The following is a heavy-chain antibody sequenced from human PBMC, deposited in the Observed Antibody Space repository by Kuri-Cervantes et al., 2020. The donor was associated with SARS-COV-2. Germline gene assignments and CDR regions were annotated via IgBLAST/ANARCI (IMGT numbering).Heavy chain of an antibody. Sequence: GESLKISCAASGFTVSSNYMSWARQAPGKGLEWVSVIYSGGSTYYADSVKGRFTISRDNSKNTLYLQINSLRAEDTAVYYCARDLGRRGHDYIDGDYWGQGTLVTVSS. CDR2: IYSGGST. D-gene: IGHD5-12*01. CDR1: GFTVSSNY. CDR3: ARDLGRRGHDYIDGDY. V-gene: IGHV3-53*01. J-gene: IGHJ4*02.